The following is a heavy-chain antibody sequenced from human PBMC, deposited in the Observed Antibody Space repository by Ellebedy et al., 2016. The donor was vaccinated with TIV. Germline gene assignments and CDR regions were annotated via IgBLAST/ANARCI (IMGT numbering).Heavy chain of an antibody. V-gene: IGHV3-66*01. J-gene: IGHJ4*02. CDR1: GLTFSSYG. D-gene: IGHD3-16*01. CDR2: IYSGNKT. Sequence: PGGSLRLSCAASGLTFSSYGMTWVRQAPGKGLQWVSVIYSGNKTHYADSVRGRFTISRDIFKNTIYLQMHGLRIEDTALYYCVRERFPMPTWGQGTLVTVSS. CDR3: VRERFPMPT.